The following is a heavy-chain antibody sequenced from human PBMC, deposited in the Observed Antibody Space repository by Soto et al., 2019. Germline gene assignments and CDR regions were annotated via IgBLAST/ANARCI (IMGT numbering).Heavy chain of an antibody. V-gene: IGHV4-59*13. CDR2: VFYSGST. CDR3: ARDMYSRQNWFDP. Sequence: PSETLSLTCSFSGASITSFSCIWIRQSPDKGLEWIGYVFYSGSTTYNPSLKSRVTLSIDKSKNQFSLKLTSVTAADTAIYFCARDMYSRQNWFDPWGQGTLVTVSS. J-gene: IGHJ5*02. D-gene: IGHD6-13*01. CDR1: GASITSFS.